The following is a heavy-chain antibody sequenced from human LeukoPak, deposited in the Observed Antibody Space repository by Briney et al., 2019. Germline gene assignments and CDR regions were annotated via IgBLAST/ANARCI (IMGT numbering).Heavy chain of an antibody. V-gene: IGHV1-18*01. J-gene: IGHJ5*02. CDR2: ISGYNGKT. CDR3: ARDNSVEDTAWWFDP. CDR1: GYTFNTYG. D-gene: IGHD4-23*01. Sequence: ASVKVSCKASGYTFNTYGITWVRQAPGEGLEWVGWISGYNGKTKYAQKLQDRVTMTRDMSTSTDYMELSSLRSEDTAVYYCARDNSVEDTAWWFDPWGQGTLVTVSS.